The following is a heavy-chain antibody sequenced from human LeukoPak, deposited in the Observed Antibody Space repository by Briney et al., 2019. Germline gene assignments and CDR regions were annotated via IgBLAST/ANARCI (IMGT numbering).Heavy chain of an antibody. D-gene: IGHD4-23*01. Sequence: EASVKVTFKASGGTFSSYAISWVRQPPAQGLEWMGRIIPIFGTANYAQKFQGRVTITADESTSTAYMELSSLRSEDTAVYYCARGDGGNNWFDPWGQGTLVTVSS. J-gene: IGHJ5*02. V-gene: IGHV1-69*13. CDR2: IIPIFGTA. CDR3: ARGDGGNNWFDP. CDR1: GGTFSSYA.